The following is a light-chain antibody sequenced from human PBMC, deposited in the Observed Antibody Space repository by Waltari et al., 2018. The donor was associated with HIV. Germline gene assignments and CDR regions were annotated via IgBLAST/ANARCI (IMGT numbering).Light chain of an antibody. Sequence: QSVLTQPPSASGTFGQRVAISCSGSSSNIGDNTVNWYQQVPGAAPKLLIYNDDQRPSGVPDRVSGSKSGTSASLAINGLQSEDEGTYYCSTWQDGLNGVLFGGGTELAVL. CDR1: SSNIGDNT. CDR3: STWQDGLNGVL. J-gene: IGLJ2*01. V-gene: IGLV1-44*01. CDR2: NDD.